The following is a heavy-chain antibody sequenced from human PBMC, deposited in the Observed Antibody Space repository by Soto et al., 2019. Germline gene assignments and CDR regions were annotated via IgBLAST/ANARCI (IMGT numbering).Heavy chain of an antibody. Sequence: GGSLRLSCAASGFTFSSYAMSWVRQAPGKGLEWVSTISGSGGSTYSADSVKGRFTISRDNSKNTLYLQMNSLRAEDTAVYYCAKHSDFWSGYSDYWGQGTLVTVSS. D-gene: IGHD3-3*01. V-gene: IGHV3-23*01. CDR1: GFTFSSYA. J-gene: IGHJ4*02. CDR3: AKHSDFWSGYSDY. CDR2: ISGSGGST.